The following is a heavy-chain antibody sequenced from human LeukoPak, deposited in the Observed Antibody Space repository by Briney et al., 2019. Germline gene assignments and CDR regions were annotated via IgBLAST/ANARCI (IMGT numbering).Heavy chain of an antibody. Sequence: GGSLRLSCAASGFTFSDHYMTWIRQAPGKGLEWVSYISSSGDTIYYADSVKGRFTMSRDNAKNSLYLQMNSLRAEDTAVYYCGRGHWGLDYWGPGTLVTVSS. CDR2: ISSSGDTI. CDR1: GFTFSDHY. V-gene: IGHV3-11*01. J-gene: IGHJ4*02. D-gene: IGHD7-27*01. CDR3: GRGHWGLDY.